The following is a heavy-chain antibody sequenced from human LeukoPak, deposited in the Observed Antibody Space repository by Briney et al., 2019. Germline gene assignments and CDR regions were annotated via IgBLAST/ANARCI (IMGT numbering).Heavy chain of an antibody. Sequence: QAGGSLRLSCAASGFTFSNYAMHWVRQAPGKGLEWVALIAYDGRIKYYADSVKGLFTISRDNSKNTLYLQMNSLRAEDRAVYYCARGWYSYGSNYYYYMDGWGKGTTVTVSS. J-gene: IGHJ6*03. V-gene: IGHV3-30*12. D-gene: IGHD5-18*01. CDR3: ARGWYSYGSNYYYYMDG. CDR2: IAYDGRIK. CDR1: GFTFSNYA.